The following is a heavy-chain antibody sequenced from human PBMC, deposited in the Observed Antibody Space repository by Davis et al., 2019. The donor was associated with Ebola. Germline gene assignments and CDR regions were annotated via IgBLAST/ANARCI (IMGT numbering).Heavy chain of an antibody. CDR2: IIPIFGTA. V-gene: IGHV1-69*13. Sequence: SVKVSCKASGGTFSSYAISWVRQAPGQGLEWMGGIIPIFGTANYAQKFQGRVTITADESTSTAYMELSSLRSEDTAVYYCARDPPGDCSSTSCYTLDYWGQGTLVTVSS. CDR1: GGTFSSYA. J-gene: IGHJ4*02. CDR3: ARDPPGDCSSTSCYTLDY. D-gene: IGHD2-2*02.